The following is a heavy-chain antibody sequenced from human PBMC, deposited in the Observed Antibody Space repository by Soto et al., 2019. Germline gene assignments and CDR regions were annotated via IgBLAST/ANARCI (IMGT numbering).Heavy chain of an antibody. CDR3: ARSPIPPYGDYVYYFDY. D-gene: IGHD4-17*01. Sequence: PSETLSLTCAVYGGSFSGYYWSWIRQPPGKGLEWIGEINHSGSTIYNPSLKSRVTISRDNAKNSLYLQMNSLRDEDTSLYYCARSPIPPYGDYVYYFDYWGQGTLVTVSS. CDR1: GGSFSGYY. J-gene: IGHJ4*02. V-gene: IGHV4-34*01. CDR2: INHSGST.